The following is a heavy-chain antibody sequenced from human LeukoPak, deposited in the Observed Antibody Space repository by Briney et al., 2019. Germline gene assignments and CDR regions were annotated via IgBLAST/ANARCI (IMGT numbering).Heavy chain of an antibody. CDR1: GGSFSGYY. CDR2: INHSGST. D-gene: IGHD3-16*02. V-gene: IGHV4-34*01. CDR3: ADYVWGSYRF. J-gene: IGHJ4*02. Sequence: PSETLSLTCAVYGGSFSGYYWSWIRKPPGKGLEWIGEINHSGSTNYNPSLKSRVTISVDTSKNQFSLKLSSVTAADTAVYYCADYVWGSYRFWGQGTLVTVSS.